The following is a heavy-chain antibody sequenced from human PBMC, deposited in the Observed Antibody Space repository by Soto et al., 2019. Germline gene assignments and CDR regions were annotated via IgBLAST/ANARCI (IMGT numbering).Heavy chain of an antibody. V-gene: IGHV3-23*01. Sequence: GGSLRLSCAASGFTFSSYAMSWVRQAPGKGLEWVSAISGSGGSTYYADSVKGRFTISRDNSKNTLYLQMNSLRAEDTAVYYCAKDDYYYDSSGYFDNWFDPWGQGTLVTVSS. D-gene: IGHD3-22*01. CDR1: GFTFSSYA. CDR3: AKDDYYYDSSGYFDNWFDP. J-gene: IGHJ5*02. CDR2: ISGSGGST.